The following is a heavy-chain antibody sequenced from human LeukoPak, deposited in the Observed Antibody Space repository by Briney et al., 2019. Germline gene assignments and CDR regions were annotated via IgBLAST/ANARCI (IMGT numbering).Heavy chain of an antibody. Sequence: GSLRLSCAASGFTFSDYYMTWIRPAPGKGPEWVSYISSSGSTIYYADSVKGRFTISRDNAKNSLYLQMNSLRVEDTAVYYCASWGEQQLRPFNYWGQGTLVTVSS. CDR2: ISSSGSTI. V-gene: IGHV3-11*01. CDR3: ASWGEQQLRPFNY. D-gene: IGHD6-13*01. J-gene: IGHJ4*02. CDR1: GFTFSDYY.